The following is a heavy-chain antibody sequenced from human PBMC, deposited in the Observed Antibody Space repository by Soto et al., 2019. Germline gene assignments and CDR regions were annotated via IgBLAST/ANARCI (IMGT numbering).Heavy chain of an antibody. CDR1: GYSFTSYW. D-gene: IGHD6-13*01. V-gene: IGHV5-51*01. J-gene: IGHJ6*02. Sequence: SLKISCKGSGYSFTSYWIGWVRQMPGKGLEWMGIIYPGDSDTRYSPSFQGQVTISADKSISTAYLQWSSLKASDTAMYYCASSYSSPDNYYYYYGMDVWGQGTTVTVSS. CDR2: IYPGDSDT. CDR3: ASSYSSPDNYYYYYGMDV.